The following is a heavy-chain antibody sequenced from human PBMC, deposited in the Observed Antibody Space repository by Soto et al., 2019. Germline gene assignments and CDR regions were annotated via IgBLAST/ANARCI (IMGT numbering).Heavy chain of an antibody. CDR2: ISYDGRNN. J-gene: IGHJ4*02. CDR3: ARDPSDDYYDSSGYFDY. CDR1: GFPFDIYN. V-gene: IGHV3-30*03. Sequence: GGSLRLSCAASGFPFDIYNLHVVRQATGKGLECVSGISYDGRNNYYAASVKGRFTISRDNSKNTLYLQMNSLRAEDTAVYYCARDPSDDYYDSSGYFDYGGQGTLVTVSS. D-gene: IGHD3-22*01.